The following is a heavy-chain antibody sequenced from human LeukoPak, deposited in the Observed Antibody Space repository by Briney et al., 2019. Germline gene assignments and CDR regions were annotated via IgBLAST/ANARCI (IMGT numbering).Heavy chain of an antibody. CDR1: GGSISRYY. CDR3: ARHPTYYYDSSGYFDY. J-gene: IGHJ4*02. V-gene: IGHV4-59*08. D-gene: IGHD3-22*01. Sequence: SETLSLTCTVSGGSISRYYWSWIRQPPGKGLEWIGYISYTGSTTYNSSLKSRVTISVDTSKNQFSLKLSSVTAADTAVYYCARHPTYYYDSSGYFDYWGQGTLVTVSS. CDR2: ISYTGST.